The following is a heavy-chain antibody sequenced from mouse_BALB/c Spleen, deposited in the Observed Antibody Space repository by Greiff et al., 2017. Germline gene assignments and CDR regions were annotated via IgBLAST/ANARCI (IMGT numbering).Heavy chain of an antibody. CDR2: IWGDGST. Sequence: VQGVESGPGLVAPSQSLSITCTVSGFSLTSYGVSWVRQPPGKGLEWLGVIWGDGSTNYHSALISRLSISKDNSKSQVFLKLNSLQTDDTATYYCAKNPYDYDGAWFAYWGQGTLVTVSA. CDR3: AKNPYDYDGAWFAY. V-gene: IGHV2-3*01. CDR1: GFSLTSYG. J-gene: IGHJ3*01. D-gene: IGHD2-4*01.